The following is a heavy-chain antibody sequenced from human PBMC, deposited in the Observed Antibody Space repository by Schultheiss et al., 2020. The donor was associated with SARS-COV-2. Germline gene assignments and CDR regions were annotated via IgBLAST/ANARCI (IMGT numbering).Heavy chain of an antibody. CDR3: ARGGYSYVNEPFDY. CDR1: GGSISSGGYY. J-gene: IGHJ4*02. Sequence: SETLSLTCTVSGGSISSGGYYWSWIRQPPGKGLEWIGYIYHSGSTYYNPSLKSRVTISVDTSKNQFSLKLSSVTAADTAVYYCARGGYSYVNEPFDYWGQGTLVTVSS. CDR2: IYHSGST. V-gene: IGHV4-30-2*01. D-gene: IGHD5-18*01.